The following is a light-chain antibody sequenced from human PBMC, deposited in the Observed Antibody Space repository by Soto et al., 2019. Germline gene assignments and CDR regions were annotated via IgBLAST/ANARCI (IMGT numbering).Light chain of an antibody. Sequence: QSVLTQPASVSVSPGQSITVSCTGTSRDVGRFNFVSWYQQHPGKAPKLIIFEVTNRPSGVSNRFSGSKSGNTASLTISGLQAEDEADYYCNSYISNNIPYVFGTGTKVTVL. J-gene: IGLJ1*01. CDR1: SRDVGRFNF. V-gene: IGLV2-14*01. CDR2: EVT. CDR3: NSYISNNIPYV.